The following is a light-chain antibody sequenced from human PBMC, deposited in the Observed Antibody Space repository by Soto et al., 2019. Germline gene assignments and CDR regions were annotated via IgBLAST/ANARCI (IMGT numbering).Light chain of an antibody. CDR2: DAS. J-gene: IGKJ5*01. Sequence: EIVLTQSPATLSLSPGERATLSCRASQSVSSYLAWYQQKPGQAPRLLIYDASNRATGIPARFSGSGYGTDFTLTISGLQPEDFATYYCQQANSFPLSFGQGTRLEIK. CDR1: QSVSSY. V-gene: IGKV3-11*01. CDR3: QQANSFPLS.